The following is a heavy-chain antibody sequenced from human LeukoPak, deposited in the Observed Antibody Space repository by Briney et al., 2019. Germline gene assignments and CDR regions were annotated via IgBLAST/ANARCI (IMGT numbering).Heavy chain of an antibody. D-gene: IGHD3-10*02. V-gene: IGHV4-34*01. CDR1: GGSFSGYY. Sequence: SETLSLTCAVYGGSFSGYYWSWIRQPPGKGLEWIGEINHSGSTNYNPSLKSRVTISVDTSKNQFSLKLSSVTAADTAVYYCAELGITMIGGVWGKGTTVTISS. CDR3: AELGITMIGGV. J-gene: IGHJ6*04. CDR2: INHSGST.